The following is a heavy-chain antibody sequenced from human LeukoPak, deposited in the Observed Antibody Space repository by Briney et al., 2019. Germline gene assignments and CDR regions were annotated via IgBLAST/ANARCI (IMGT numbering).Heavy chain of an antibody. J-gene: IGHJ4*02. V-gene: IGHV3-74*01. CDR2: INSDETTT. Sequence: PGRSLRLSCAASGFSFSNSWMHCVRQAPGKGLVWVSRINSDETTTYYADSVKGRFTISRDNAKNTLFLQINSLRAEDTAVYYCARGTYYYEFWGQGTLVTVSS. CDR1: GFSFSNSW. CDR3: ARGTYYYEF. D-gene: IGHD3-10*01.